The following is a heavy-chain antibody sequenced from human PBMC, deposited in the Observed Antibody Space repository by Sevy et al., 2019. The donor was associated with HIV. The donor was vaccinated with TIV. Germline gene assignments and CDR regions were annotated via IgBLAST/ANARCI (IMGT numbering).Heavy chain of an antibody. D-gene: IGHD3-10*01. Sequence: GGSLRLSCAASGFTFSNAWMSWVRQAPGKGLEWVGRIKSKTDGGTTDYAAPVKGRFTISRDDSKNTLYLQMNSLKTADTAVYYCTTEEATYGSGSYYHDYWGQGTLVTVSS. CDR1: GFTFSNAW. CDR3: TTEEATYGSGSYYHDY. V-gene: IGHV3-15*01. J-gene: IGHJ4*02. CDR2: IKSKTDGGTT.